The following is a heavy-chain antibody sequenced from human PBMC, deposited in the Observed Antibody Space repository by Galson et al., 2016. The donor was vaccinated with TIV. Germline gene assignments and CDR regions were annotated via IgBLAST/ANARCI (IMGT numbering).Heavy chain of an antibody. J-gene: IGHJ4*02. Sequence: CAISGDSVSSNSAAWNWLRQSPSRGLEWLGRTFYRSKWYNDYAPSVKSRITINPDTSKNQFSLQLNSVTPEDTAVDYCARATPSVFGIIMTLDSWCQGTLVTVSS. CDR3: ARATPSVFGIIMTLDS. CDR1: GDSVSSNSAA. D-gene: IGHD3-16*01. CDR2: TFYRSKWYN. V-gene: IGHV6-1*01.